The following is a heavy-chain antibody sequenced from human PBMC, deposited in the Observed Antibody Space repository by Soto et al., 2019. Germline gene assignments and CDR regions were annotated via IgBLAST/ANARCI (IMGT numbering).Heavy chain of an antibody. CDR1: GFTVSSNY. CDR2: IYSGGST. D-gene: IGHD3-3*02. Sequence: GGSLRLSCAASGFTVSSNYMSWVRQAPGKGLEWVSVIYSGGSTYYADSVKGRFTISRDNSKNTLYLQMNSLRAEDTAVYYCARGAFLEWLLEYYFDYWGQGTLVTVSS. CDR3: ARGAFLEWLLEYYFDY. V-gene: IGHV3-66*01. J-gene: IGHJ4*02.